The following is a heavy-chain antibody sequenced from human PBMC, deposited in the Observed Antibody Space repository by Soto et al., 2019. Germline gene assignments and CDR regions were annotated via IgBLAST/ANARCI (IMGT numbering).Heavy chain of an antibody. D-gene: IGHD3-10*01. Sequence: EAQMLESGGGLVQLGGSLRLSCAASGFNFSSYALSWVRQAPGKGLEWVSALSGTGDSADYANSVKGLFTISRDDSKTALYLVMSSLRVEDTAIYYCARDNGNYGSGSFAHWGPGTLVTVSS. CDR2: LSGTGDSA. CDR1: GFNFSSYA. V-gene: IGHV3-23*01. CDR3: ARDNGNYGSGSFAH. J-gene: IGHJ4*02.